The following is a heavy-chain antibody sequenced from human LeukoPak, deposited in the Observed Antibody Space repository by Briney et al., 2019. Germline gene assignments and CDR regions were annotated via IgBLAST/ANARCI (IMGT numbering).Heavy chain of an antibody. V-gene: IGHV7-4-1*02. D-gene: IGHD3-9*01. CDR1: GYTFTDYP. CDR2: IDTNTGNP. CDR3: ARPGKGDILTSGGNWFDP. J-gene: IGHJ5*02. Sequence: ASVKVSCKASGYTFTDYPINWVRQAPGQGLEWMGWIDTNTGNPTYAQGFTGRFVFSLDTSVSTSYLQINSLKAEDTAVYYCARPGKGDILTSGGNWFDPWGQGTLVTVSS.